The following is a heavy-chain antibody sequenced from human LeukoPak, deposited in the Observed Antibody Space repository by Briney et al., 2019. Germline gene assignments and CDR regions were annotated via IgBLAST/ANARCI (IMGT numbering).Heavy chain of an antibody. D-gene: IGHD3-3*01. CDR3: ARAVFDTIFGVVI. V-gene: IGHV3-7*01. CDR2: IKQDGSET. Sequence: GGSLRLSCAASVFTFSNYWMSWVRQAPGKGLEWVANIKQDGSETYYVDSVKGRFTTSRDNARNSVYLQMNSLRGEDTAVYYCARAVFDTIFGVVIWGQGTQVTVSS. CDR1: VFTFSNYW. J-gene: IGHJ4*02.